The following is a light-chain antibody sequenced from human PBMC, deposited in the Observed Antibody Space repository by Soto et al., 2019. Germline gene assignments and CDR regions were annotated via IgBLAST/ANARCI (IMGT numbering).Light chain of an antibody. Sequence: QSVLTQPPSASGSPGQSVTISCTGTSREDGGYNYVSWYQQHPGKAPKLMIYDVSSRPSGVPDRFSGSKSGNTASLTVSGLQAEDEADYYCSSYAGTHIVFGTGTKVTVL. CDR2: DVS. V-gene: IGLV2-8*01. CDR3: SSYAGTHIV. CDR1: SREDGGYNY. J-gene: IGLJ1*01.